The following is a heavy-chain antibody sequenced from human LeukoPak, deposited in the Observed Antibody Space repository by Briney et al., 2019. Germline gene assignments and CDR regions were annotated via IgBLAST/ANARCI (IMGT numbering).Heavy chain of an antibody. V-gene: IGHV4-4*07. J-gene: IGHJ4*02. D-gene: IGHD1-26*01. CDR2: LHISGNT. Sequence: PSETLSLTCTVSGGSISANHWAGSANPAGKGLEWIGRLHISGNTNYNPSLKSRVTISLDTSKNQFSLRMTSATAADTAVYFCARDPLRSSFDLWGQGILVSVSS. CDR1: GGSISANH. CDR3: ARDPLRSSFDL.